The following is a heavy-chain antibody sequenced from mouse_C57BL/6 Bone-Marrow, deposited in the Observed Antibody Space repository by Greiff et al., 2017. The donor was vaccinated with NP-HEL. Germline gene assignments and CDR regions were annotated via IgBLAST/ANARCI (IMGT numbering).Heavy chain of an antibody. D-gene: IGHD2-4*01. Sequence: DVKLVESGGGLVKPGGSLKLSCAASGFTFSDYGMHWVRQAPEKGLEWVAYISSGSSTIYYADTVKGRFTISRDNAKNTLFLQMTSLRSEDTAMYYCAKLYYDYDGSLAYWGQGTLVTVSA. CDR3: AKLYYDYDGSLAY. CDR1: GFTFSDYG. CDR2: ISSGSSTI. J-gene: IGHJ3*01. V-gene: IGHV5-17*01.